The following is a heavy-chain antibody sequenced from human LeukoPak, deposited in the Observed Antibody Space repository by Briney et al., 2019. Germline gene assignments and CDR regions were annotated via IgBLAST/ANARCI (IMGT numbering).Heavy chain of an antibody. V-gene: IGHV4-59*01. Sequence: SETLSLTCSVSGGSISSYYWSWIRQPPGKGLEWIGYIYYTGSTNYNPSLKSRVTISVDTSKNQFSLNLSSVTAADTAVYYCARVTIAVADLYYYYMDVWGKGTTVTVSS. D-gene: IGHD6-19*01. CDR2: IYYTGST. CDR3: ARVTIAVADLYYYYMDV. J-gene: IGHJ6*03. CDR1: GGSISSYY.